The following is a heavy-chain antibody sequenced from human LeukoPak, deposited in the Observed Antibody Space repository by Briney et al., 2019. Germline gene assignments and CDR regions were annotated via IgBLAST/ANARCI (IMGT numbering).Heavy chain of an antibody. CDR1: GFTFSSYW. Sequence: GGSLRLSCAASGFTFSSYWMHWVRQAPGKGLEWVSYISSSDKTTYYADSVKGRFTISRDNAKNSLYLQMDSLRAEDTAVYYCARKGGGGPTDYWGQGTLVTVSS. V-gene: IGHV3-48*04. J-gene: IGHJ4*02. CDR2: ISSSDKTT. CDR3: ARKGGGGPTDY. D-gene: IGHD3-16*01.